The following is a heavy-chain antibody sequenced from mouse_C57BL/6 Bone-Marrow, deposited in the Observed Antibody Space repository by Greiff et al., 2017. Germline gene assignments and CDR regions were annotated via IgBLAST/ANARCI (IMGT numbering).Heavy chain of an antibody. Sequence: QVQLQQPGAELVMPGASVKLSCKASGYTFTSYWMHWVKQRPGQGLEWIGEIDPSDSYTNYNQKFKGKSTLTVDKSSSTAYMQLSSLTSEDSAVYYCARMITTVVVSYWYFDVWGTGTTVTVSS. V-gene: IGHV1-69*01. CDR1: GYTFTSYW. D-gene: IGHD1-1*01. J-gene: IGHJ1*03. CDR3: ARMITTVVVSYWYFDV. CDR2: IDPSDSYT.